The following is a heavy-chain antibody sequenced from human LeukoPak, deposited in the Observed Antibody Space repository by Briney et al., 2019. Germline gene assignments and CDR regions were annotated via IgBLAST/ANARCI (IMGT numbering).Heavy chain of an antibody. D-gene: IGHD3-22*01. J-gene: IGHJ5*02. V-gene: IGHV1-69*04. CDR2: IIPICGIA. CDR1: GGTFSSYA. Sequence: GASVKVSCKASGGTFSSYAISWVRQAPGQGLEWMGRIIPICGIANYAQKFQGRVTITADKSTSTAYMELSSLRSEDTAVYYCARDLSDSSGYYSPWFDPWGQGTLVTVSS. CDR3: ARDLSDSSGYYSPWFDP.